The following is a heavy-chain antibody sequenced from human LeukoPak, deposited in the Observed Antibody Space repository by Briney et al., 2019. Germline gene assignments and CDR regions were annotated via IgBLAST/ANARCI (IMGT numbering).Heavy chain of an antibody. J-gene: IGHJ4*02. Sequence: PGGSLRLSCVAPGFAFIDSAMSWVRLTAGKGLEWVSLSRADDYSTYYADSVKGRFTISRDNSKNTMYLQMNSLRAEDTAIYYCASRPSNTWAGPLDFWGQGTLVTVSS. V-gene: IGHV3-23*01. CDR1: GFAFIDSA. D-gene: IGHD6-13*01. CDR2: SRADDYST. CDR3: ASRPSNTWAGPLDF.